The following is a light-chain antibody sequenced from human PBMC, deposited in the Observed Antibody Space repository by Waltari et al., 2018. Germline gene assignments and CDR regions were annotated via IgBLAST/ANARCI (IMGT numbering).Light chain of an antibody. CDR1: QSSSDY. CDR3: QQSYS. CDR2: AAS. Sequence: DIQMTQFPSSLSASVGDRVTITCRASQSSSDYLNWYQQKPGKAPKLLIYAASTLQSGVPSRFSGSGSGTNFALTISSLQPEDFATYYCQQSYSFGQGTRLEIK. V-gene: IGKV1-39*01. J-gene: IGKJ5*01.